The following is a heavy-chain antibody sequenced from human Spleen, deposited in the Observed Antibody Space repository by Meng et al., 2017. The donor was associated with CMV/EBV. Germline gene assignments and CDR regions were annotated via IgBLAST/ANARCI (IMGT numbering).Heavy chain of an antibody. Sequence: GGSLRLSCAASGYTFDDYAMHWVRQAPGKGLEWFSLISGDGGSTYYADSVKGRFTISRDNSKNSLYLQMKSLRAEDTALYYCAKTSYCGGDCYSYYFDYWGQGTQVTVSS. CDR1: GYTFDDYA. V-gene: IGHV3-43D*03. D-gene: IGHD2-21*01. CDR3: AKTSYCGGDCYSYYFDY. CDR2: ISGDGGST. J-gene: IGHJ4*02.